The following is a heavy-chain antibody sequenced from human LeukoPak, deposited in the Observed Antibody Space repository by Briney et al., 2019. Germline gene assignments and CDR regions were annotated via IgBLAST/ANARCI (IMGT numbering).Heavy chain of an antibody. D-gene: IGHD3-10*01. CDR2: ISGSGGST. V-gene: IGHV3-23*01. J-gene: IGHJ5*02. CDR3: TTDPPYYKA. Sequence: GGSLRLSCAASGFTFSSYAMSWVRQAPGKGLEWVSAISGSGGSTYYADSVKGRFTISRDNSKNTLYLQMNSLKTEDTAVYYCTTDPPYYKAWGQGTLVTVSS. CDR1: GFTFSSYA.